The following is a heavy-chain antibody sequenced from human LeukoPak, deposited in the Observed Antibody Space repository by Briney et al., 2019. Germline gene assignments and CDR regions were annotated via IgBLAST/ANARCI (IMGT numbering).Heavy chain of an antibody. Sequence: SETLSLTCAVYDGSFSDYNWSWIRQPPGKGLEWIGEIHHSGGTNYSPSLKSRITLSVDPSKNQLSLRLSSVTAADTAVYYCVRNGYDSSGYHFCSDSRGRGTLVTVSS. D-gene: IGHD3-22*01. J-gene: IGHJ4*02. V-gene: IGHV4-34*01. CDR3: VRNGYDSSGYHFCSDS. CDR1: DGSFSDYN. CDR2: IHHSGGT.